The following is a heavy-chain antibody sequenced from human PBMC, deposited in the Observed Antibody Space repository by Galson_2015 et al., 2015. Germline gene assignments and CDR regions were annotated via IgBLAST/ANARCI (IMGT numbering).Heavy chain of an antibody. CDR3: ARDGARNSGYDLDI. V-gene: IGHV3-64*01. J-gene: IGHJ3*02. D-gene: IGHD5-12*01. Sequence: SLRLSCAASGFTFSSYAMHWVRQAPGKGLEYVSAISSNGGSTYYANSVKGRFTISRDNSKNTLYLQMGSLRAEDMAVYYCARDGARNSGYDLDIWGQGTMVTVSS. CDR1: GFTFSSYA. CDR2: ISSNGGST.